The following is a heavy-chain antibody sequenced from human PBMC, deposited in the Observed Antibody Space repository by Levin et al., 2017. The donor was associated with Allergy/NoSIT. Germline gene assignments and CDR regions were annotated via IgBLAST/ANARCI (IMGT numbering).Heavy chain of an antibody. CDR2: MNPHSGNT. CDR1: GYSFTSYD. CDR3: ASDAGSSSGWFDP. V-gene: IGHV1-8*01. D-gene: IGHD6-6*01. Sequence: GASVKVSCKASGYSFTSYDLNWVRQATGQGPEWMGWMNPHSGNTGYAQKVQGRVTMSRDISTSTAYMELSSLKSDDTAVYYCASDAGSSSGWFDPWGQGTLVTVSS. J-gene: IGHJ5*02.